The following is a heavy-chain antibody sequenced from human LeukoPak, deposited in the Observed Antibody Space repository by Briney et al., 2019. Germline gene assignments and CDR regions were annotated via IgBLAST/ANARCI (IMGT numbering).Heavy chain of an antibody. CDR2: ISSSSSHI. J-gene: IGHJ3*02. CDR3: ARDSVPLDAFDI. CDR1: GFTFSSYS. Sequence: GGSLRLSCAASGFTFSSYSMNWVRQAPGKGLEWVSSISSSSSHIYYADSVKGRFTISRDNAKNSLYLQMNSLRAEDTAVYYCARDSVPLDAFDIWGQGTMVTVSS. V-gene: IGHV3-21*01.